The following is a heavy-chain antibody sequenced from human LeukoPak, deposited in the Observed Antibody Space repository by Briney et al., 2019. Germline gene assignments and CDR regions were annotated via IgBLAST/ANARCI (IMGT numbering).Heavy chain of an antibody. CDR1: GYTFTNYA. CDR3: ARGDRPSVVTEGLESWFDP. D-gene: IGHD4-23*01. Sequence: ASVKVSCKASGYTFTNYAMHWVRQAPGQRLEWMGWINAGNGNTKCSQKFQGRVTITRDTSASTAYMELSSLRSEDTAVYYCARGDRPSVVTEGLESWFDPWGQGTLVTVSS. J-gene: IGHJ5*02. V-gene: IGHV1-3*01. CDR2: INAGNGNT.